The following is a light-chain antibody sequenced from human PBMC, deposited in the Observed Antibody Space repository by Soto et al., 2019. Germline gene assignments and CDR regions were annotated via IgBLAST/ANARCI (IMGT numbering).Light chain of an antibody. Sequence: DIQMTQSPSTLSASVGDTVTVTCRASQSVSGWLAWYQQKPGEAPKLLIYDASSLESGVPSRFSGSGSGTEFTLTITSLQLDDFATYYCQQYSRYSWTFGQGTKVDIK. V-gene: IGKV1-5*01. CDR1: QSVSGW. CDR3: QQYSRYSWT. J-gene: IGKJ1*01. CDR2: DAS.